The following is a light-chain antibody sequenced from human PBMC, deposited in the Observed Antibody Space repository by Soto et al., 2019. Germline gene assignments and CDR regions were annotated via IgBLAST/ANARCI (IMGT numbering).Light chain of an antibody. CDR2: EVS. CDR3: SSYTTTPTPAWV. V-gene: IGLV2-14*01. J-gene: IGLJ3*02. Sequence: QSALTQPASVSGSPGQSITISCTGTSSDVGGYNYVSWYQQHPGKAPKLMISEVSNRPSGVSNRFSGSKSGNTASLTVSGLQAEDEADYYCSSYTTTPTPAWVFGGGTQLTVL. CDR1: SSDVGGYNY.